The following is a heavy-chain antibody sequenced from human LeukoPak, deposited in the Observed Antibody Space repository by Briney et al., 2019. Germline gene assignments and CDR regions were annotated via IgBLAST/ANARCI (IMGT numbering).Heavy chain of an antibody. Sequence: TLSLTCAVSGGSISSGGYSWSWIRQPPGQGLEWIGYIYHSGSTYYNPPLKSRVTISVDRSKNQSSLKLSSVTAADAAVYYCARLMVRGVIFFDYWGQGTLVTVSS. CDR3: ARLMVRGVIFFDY. J-gene: IGHJ4*02. V-gene: IGHV4-30-2*01. CDR1: GGSISSGGYS. D-gene: IGHD3-10*01. CDR2: IYHSGST.